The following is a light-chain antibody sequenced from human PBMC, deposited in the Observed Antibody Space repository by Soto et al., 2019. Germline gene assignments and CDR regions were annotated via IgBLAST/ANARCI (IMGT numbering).Light chain of an antibody. J-gene: IGKJ4*01. Sequence: EIVLTQSPGTLSLSPGERATLSCRASQSVKSNYLAWYQQKPGQAPRLIIYGASSRATGIPDRFSGSGSGTDFTLTISRLEPEDFEVYYCQQYGSSPLTFGGGTKVEIK. CDR1: QSVKSNY. CDR3: QQYGSSPLT. V-gene: IGKV3-20*01. CDR2: GAS.